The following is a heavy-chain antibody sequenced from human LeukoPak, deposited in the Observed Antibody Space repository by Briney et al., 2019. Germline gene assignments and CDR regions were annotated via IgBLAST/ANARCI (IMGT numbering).Heavy chain of an antibody. V-gene: IGHV1-2*02. Sequence: ASVKVSCKASGYTFTGYYIHWVRQAPGQGLEWMGWINPNSGGTNYAQKFQGRVTMTRDTSISTAYMELSRLRSDGTAVYYCAIIDWGPENYFDCWGQGTLVTVSS. J-gene: IGHJ4*02. CDR3: AIIDWGPENYFDC. CDR1: GYTFTGYY. D-gene: IGHD7-27*01. CDR2: INPNSGGT.